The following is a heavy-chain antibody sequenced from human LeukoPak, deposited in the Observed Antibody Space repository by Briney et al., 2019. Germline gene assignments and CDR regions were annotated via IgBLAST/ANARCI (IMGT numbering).Heavy chain of an antibody. CDR3: ARSPLRGYSYGY. J-gene: IGHJ4*02. CDR1: GYTFTIYG. V-gene: IGHV1-18*01. CDR2: ISAYNGNT. D-gene: IGHD5-18*01. Sequence: GASVKVSCRASGYTFTIYGISWVREAPGQGLEWVGWISAYNGNTNYAQKPQGRVTMTTDTSTSTAYMELRSLRSDDTAVYYCARSPLRGYSYGYWGQGTLVTVSS.